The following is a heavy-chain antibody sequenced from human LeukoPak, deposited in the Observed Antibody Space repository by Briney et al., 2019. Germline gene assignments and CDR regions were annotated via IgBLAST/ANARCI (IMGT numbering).Heavy chain of an antibody. J-gene: IGHJ4*02. CDR2: IYYSGST. D-gene: IGHD3-3*01. CDR3: ARQADYDFWSGYSGYFDY. Sequence: SQTLSLTCTVSGGSISSGDYYWSWIRQPPGKGLEWIGYIYYSGSTNYNPSLKSRVTISVDTSKNQFSLKLSSVTAADTAVYYCARQADYDFWSGYSGYFDYWGQGTLVTVSS. V-gene: IGHV4-61*08. CDR1: GGSISSGDYY.